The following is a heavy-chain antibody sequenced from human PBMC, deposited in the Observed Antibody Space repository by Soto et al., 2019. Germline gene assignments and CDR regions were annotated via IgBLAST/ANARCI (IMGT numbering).Heavy chain of an antibody. CDR2: IFHDGTA. CDR1: GVSISSGNW. J-gene: IGHJ4*02. CDR3: ARLVYDTRLNYMYFDF. Sequence: SETLSLTCAVSGVSISSGNWWTWGRQSPQRGLEYIGEIFHDGTANYYPSFERRVAISVDTSKNQFSLKLTSVTAADTAIYFCARLVYDTRLNYMYFDFWGQGTLVTVSS. V-gene: IGHV4-4*02. D-gene: IGHD3-10*01.